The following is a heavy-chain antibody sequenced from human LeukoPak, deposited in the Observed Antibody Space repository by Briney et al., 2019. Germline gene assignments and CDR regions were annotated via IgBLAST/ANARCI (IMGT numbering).Heavy chain of an antibody. CDR3: AREASDAFDI. Sequence: AGGSLRLSCAASGFTFSSYDMHWVRQAPGKGLEWVALIWYDGSNKNYADSVKGRFTISRDNSKNTLFLQMNSLRAEDTAVYYCAREASDAFDIWGQGTMATVSS. V-gene: IGHV3-33*01. CDR1: GFTFSSYD. CDR2: IWYDGSNK. J-gene: IGHJ3*02.